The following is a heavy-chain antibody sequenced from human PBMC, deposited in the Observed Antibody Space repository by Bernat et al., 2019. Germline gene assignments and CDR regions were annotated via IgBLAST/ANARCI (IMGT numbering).Heavy chain of an antibody. V-gene: IGHV3-33*01. Sequence: QVQLVESGGGVVQSGRSLRLSCAASGFTFSNYGMHWVRQAPGKGLEWVALIWHDGSDKYYADSVKGRVNISRDNSKNTVFLQMNSLRAEDTAVYFCASRSTTWGEDYWGQGTLVTVSS. J-gene: IGHJ4*02. D-gene: IGHD2/OR15-2a*01. CDR1: GFTFSNYG. CDR3: ASRSTTWGEDY. CDR2: IWHDGSDK.